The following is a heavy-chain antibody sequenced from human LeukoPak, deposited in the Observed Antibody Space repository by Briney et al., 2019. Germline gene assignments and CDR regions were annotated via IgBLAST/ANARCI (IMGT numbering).Heavy chain of an antibody. CDR1: GFTFSSYS. CDR2: ISSSSSYI. Sequence: PGGSLRLSCAASGFTFSSYSMNWVRQAPGKGLEWVSSISSSSSYIYYADSVKGRFTISRDNAKNSLYLQMNSLRAEDTAVYYCARDQPQIAAAGTVDAFDIWGQGTMVTVSS. CDR3: ARDQPQIAAAGTVDAFDI. V-gene: IGHV3-21*01. J-gene: IGHJ3*02. D-gene: IGHD6-13*01.